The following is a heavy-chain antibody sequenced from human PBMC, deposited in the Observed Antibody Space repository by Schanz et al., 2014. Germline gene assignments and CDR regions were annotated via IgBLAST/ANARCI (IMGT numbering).Heavy chain of an antibody. CDR2: ISSTSSYI. D-gene: IGHD6-6*01. CDR3: VPMSIAAH. Sequence: EVQLVESGGGVVRPGGSLRLSCAASGFTFDDYAMSWVRQAPGKGLEWVSSISSTSSYIFYADSVKGRFTISRDNAKNSLYLQMNSLRAEDTAVYYCVPMSIAAHWGQGTLVTVSS. J-gene: IGHJ4*02. V-gene: IGHV3-21*01. CDR1: GFTFDDYA.